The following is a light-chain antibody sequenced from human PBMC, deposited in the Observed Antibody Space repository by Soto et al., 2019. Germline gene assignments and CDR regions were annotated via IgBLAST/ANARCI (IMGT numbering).Light chain of an antibody. V-gene: IGLV1-40*01. CDR1: SSNLGAGYD. J-gene: IGLJ3*02. Sequence: QAVVTQPPSVSGAPGQRVTISCTGNSSNLGAGYDVHWYQQLPRAAPKLVIFGNRNRPSGVPERFSGSKSGTSASLAITGLQAEDEADYYCQAYDYSLTAAVFGGGTKVTVL. CDR3: QAYDYSLTAAV. CDR2: GNR.